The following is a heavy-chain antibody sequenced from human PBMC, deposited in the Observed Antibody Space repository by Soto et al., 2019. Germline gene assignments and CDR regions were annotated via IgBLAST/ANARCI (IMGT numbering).Heavy chain of an antibody. CDR3: ARWYRSSSGGWFDP. J-gene: IGHJ5*02. Sequence: SENLALTCAVYGESFSGYYWSWIRQPPGKGLEWIGEINHSGSTNYNPSLKSRVTISVDTSKNQFSLKLSSVTAADTAVYYCARWYRSSSGGWFDPWGQGSRVTVCS. D-gene: IGHD6-6*01. CDR1: GESFSGYY. V-gene: IGHV4-34*01. CDR2: INHSGST.